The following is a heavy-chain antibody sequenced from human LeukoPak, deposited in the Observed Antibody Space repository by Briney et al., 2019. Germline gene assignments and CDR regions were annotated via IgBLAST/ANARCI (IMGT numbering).Heavy chain of an antibody. D-gene: IGHD3-3*01. J-gene: IGHJ4*02. V-gene: IGHV3-30*18. CDR3: VKEYHSRGFGAYFDY. CDR2: ISSDGSIR. CDR1: KFTFSHYG. Sequence: GGSLRLSCTASKFTFSHYGMQWVRQAPGKGLEWVAVISSDGSIRVYADSVKGRFTLSRDNSINTVDLQMNSLRAEDTAVYYCVKEYHSRGFGAYFDYWGQGTLVTVSS.